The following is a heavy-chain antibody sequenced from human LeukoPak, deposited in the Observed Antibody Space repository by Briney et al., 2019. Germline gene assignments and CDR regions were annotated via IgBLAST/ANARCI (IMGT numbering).Heavy chain of an antibody. CDR2: INPSGGST. D-gene: IGHD6-19*01. CDR3: ATVDPTIAVDGD. CDR1: GYTFTSYY. Sequence: ASVKVSCKASGYTFTSYYIHWLRQAPGQGLEWMGIINPSGGSTSYAQKFQGRVTMTRDMSTSTVYMELSSLRSEDAVVYYCATVDPTIAVDGDWGQGTLVTVSS. V-gene: IGHV1-46*01. J-gene: IGHJ4*02.